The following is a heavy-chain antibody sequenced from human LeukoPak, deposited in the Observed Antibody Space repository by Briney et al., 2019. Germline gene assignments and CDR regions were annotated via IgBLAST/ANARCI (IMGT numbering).Heavy chain of an antibody. CDR3: AKDNLWTGTIGSYFQH. V-gene: IGHV3-33*06. Sequence: SGGSLRLSCAASGFTFSSYGMHWVRQAPGKGLEWVAVIWYDGSNKYYADSVKGLFTISRDNSKNTLYLQMNSLRAEDTAVYYCAKDNLWTGTIGSYFQHWGQGTLVTVSS. D-gene: IGHD1-7*01. CDR1: GFTFSSYG. J-gene: IGHJ1*01. CDR2: IWYDGSNK.